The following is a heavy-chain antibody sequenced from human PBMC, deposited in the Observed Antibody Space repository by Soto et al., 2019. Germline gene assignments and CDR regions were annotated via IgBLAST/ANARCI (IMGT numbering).Heavy chain of an antibody. CDR2: IYYSGST. Sequence: PSETLSLTCTVSGGSVSSGSYYWSWIRQPPGKGLEWIGYIYYSGSTNYNPSLKSRVTISVDTSKNQFSLKLSSVTAADTAVYYCARYTRSYGHYCFDYWGQGTLVTVSS. V-gene: IGHV4-61*01. J-gene: IGHJ4*02. CDR1: GGSVSSGSYY. CDR3: ARYTRSYGHYCFDY. D-gene: IGHD1-26*01.